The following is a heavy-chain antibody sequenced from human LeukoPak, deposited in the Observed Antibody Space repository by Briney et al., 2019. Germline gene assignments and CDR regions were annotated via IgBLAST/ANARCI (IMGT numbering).Heavy chain of an antibody. D-gene: IGHD6-13*01. CDR1: GGSLSSYY. CDR3: ARDRVAAAYYYYGMDV. J-gene: IGHJ6*02. Sequence: SVTLSLTCTVSGGSLSSYYWSWIRQPPGKGLEWIGYIYYSGSTNYNPSLKSRVTISVDTSKNQFSLKLSSVTAADTAVYYCARDRVAAAYYYYGMDVWGQGTTVTVSS. CDR2: IYYSGST. V-gene: IGHV4-59*01.